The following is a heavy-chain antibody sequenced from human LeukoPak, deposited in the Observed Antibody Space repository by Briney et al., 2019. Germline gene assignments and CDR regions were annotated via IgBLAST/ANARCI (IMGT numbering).Heavy chain of an antibody. CDR3: ARDSTLGPPDY. D-gene: IGHD2/OR15-2a*01. V-gene: IGHV3-11*06. CDR1: GFTFSDYY. CDR2: ISSSSSYT. Sequence: GGFLRLSCAASGFTFSDYYMSWIRQAPGKGLEWVSYISSSSSYTNYADSVKGRFTISRDNAKNSLYLQMNSLRAEDTAVYYCARDSTLGPPDYWGQGTLVTVSS. J-gene: IGHJ4*02.